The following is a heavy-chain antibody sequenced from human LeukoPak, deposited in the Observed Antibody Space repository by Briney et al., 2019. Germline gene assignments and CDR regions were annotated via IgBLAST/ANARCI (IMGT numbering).Heavy chain of an antibody. D-gene: IGHD7-27*01. Sequence: GGSLRLSCAASGFTFGTYWMTWVRQAPGKGLEWVADIKPDGSEKYYLDSVKGRFTISRDNAENSLYLQMNSLRAEDTAIYFCVRDWAHYDYWGQGTLVTVSS. V-gene: IGHV3-7*01. CDR2: IKPDGSEK. CDR3: VRDWAHYDY. J-gene: IGHJ4*02. CDR1: GFTFGTYW.